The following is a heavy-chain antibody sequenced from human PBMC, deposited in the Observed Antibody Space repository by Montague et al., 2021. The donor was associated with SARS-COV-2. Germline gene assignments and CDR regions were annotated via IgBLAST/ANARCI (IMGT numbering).Heavy chain of an antibody. Sequence: SETLSLTCTVSGGSISSYYWSWIRQPPGKGLDLIWHIYLCGSTKYNPSLKSRVTMSVYTSKNQFSLKLSSVTAADTAVYYCARDHMTILLMVYYYGMDVWGQGTTVTVSS. CDR1: GGSISSYY. J-gene: IGHJ6*02. CDR2: IYLCGST. D-gene: IGHD2-8*01. V-gene: IGHV4-4*07. CDR3: ARDHMTILLMVYYYGMDV.